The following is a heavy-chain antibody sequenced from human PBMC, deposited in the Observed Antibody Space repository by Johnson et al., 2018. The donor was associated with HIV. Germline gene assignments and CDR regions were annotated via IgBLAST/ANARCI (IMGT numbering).Heavy chain of an antibody. CDR2: IGTAGDT. CDR1: GFTFSSYD. J-gene: IGHJ3*02. V-gene: IGHV3-13*01. Sequence: MQLVESGGGLVQPGRSLRLSCAASGFTFSSYDMHWVRQATGKGLEWVSGIGTAGDTYYPGSVKGRFTISSENAKNSLYLQMNSLRVGDTAVYYCVRGGATSYDAFDIWGQGTMVTVAS. D-gene: IGHD1-26*01. CDR3: VRGGATSYDAFDI.